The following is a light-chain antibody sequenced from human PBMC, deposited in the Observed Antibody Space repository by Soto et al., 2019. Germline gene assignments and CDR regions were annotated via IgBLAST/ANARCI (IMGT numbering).Light chain of an antibody. CDR2: WAS. CDR1: QSVLYSSNNKNY. V-gene: IGKV4-1*01. J-gene: IGKJ3*01. CDR3: QQYYSTPLT. Sequence: DIVMTQSPDSLAVSLGERATINCKSSQSVLYSSNNKNYLAWYQQKPGQPPKLLIYWASTRESGVPDRFSGSGSGTDFTLTISSLPAEDVAVYYCQQYYSTPLTFGPGTRVAIK.